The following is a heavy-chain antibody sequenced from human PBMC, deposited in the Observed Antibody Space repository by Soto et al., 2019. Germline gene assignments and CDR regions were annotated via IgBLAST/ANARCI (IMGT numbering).Heavy chain of an antibody. D-gene: IGHD3-22*01. Sequence: SETLSLTCTVSGGSISSYYWSWIRQPPGKGLEWIGYIYYSGSTNYNPSLKSRVTISVDTSKNQFSLKLSSVTAADTAVYYCARDLTNYYDSSPPGAFDIWGQGTMVTVSS. J-gene: IGHJ3*02. V-gene: IGHV4-59*01. CDR1: GGSISSYY. CDR2: IYYSGST. CDR3: ARDLTNYYDSSPPGAFDI.